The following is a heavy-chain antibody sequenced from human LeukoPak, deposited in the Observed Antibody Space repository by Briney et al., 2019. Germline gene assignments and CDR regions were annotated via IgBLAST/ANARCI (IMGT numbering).Heavy chain of an antibody. V-gene: IGHV3-48*01. J-gene: IGHJ4*02. CDR3: ARASRYDFWSGYPYYFDY. Sequence: PGGSLRLSCAASGFTFSSYSMNWARQAPGKGLEWVSYISSSSSTIYYADSVKGRFTISRDNAKNSLYLQMNSLRAEDTAVYYCARASRYDFWSGYPYYFDYWGQGTLVTVSS. CDR2: ISSSSSTI. CDR1: GFTFSSYS. D-gene: IGHD3-3*01.